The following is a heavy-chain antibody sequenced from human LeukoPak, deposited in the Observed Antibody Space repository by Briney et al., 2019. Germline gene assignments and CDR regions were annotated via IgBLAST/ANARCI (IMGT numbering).Heavy chain of an antibody. D-gene: IGHD6-19*01. J-gene: IGHJ6*04. CDR1: GFTFSSYE. CDR3: ARETAVAGSDV. V-gene: IGHV3-48*03. Sequence: PGGSLRLSYAASGFTFSSYEMNWVRQAPGKGLEWVSYISSSGSTMFYADSVKGRFTISRDNTKNSLYLQMNSLRAEDTAVYYCARETAVAGSDVWGKGTTVTISS. CDR2: ISSSGSTM.